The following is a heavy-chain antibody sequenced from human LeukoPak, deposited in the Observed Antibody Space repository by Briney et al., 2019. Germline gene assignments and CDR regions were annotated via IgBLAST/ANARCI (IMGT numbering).Heavy chain of an antibody. CDR3: ARDYYGSGSPDY. J-gene: IGHJ4*02. CDR1: GFTFSSFG. V-gene: IGHV3-23*01. D-gene: IGHD3-10*01. Sequence: GGSLRLSCAASGFTFSSFGMSWVRQAPGKGLEWVSAISSTGGTAYYADSVKGRFTISRDNAKNTLYLQMNSLRAEDTAVYYCARDYYGSGSPDYWGQGTLVTVSS. CDR2: ISSTGGTA.